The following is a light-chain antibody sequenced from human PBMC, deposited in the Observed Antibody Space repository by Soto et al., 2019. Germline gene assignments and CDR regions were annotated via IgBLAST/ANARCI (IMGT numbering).Light chain of an antibody. J-gene: IGKJ4*01. CDR2: DAS. CDR1: HGISSA. V-gene: IGKV1D-13*01. Sequence: AIQLTQSPSSLSASVGDRVTITCRASHGISSALAWYQQKPGKAPNLLIYDASSLESGVPSRFSGSGSGTDFTLTISSLQPEDFATYYCQQFNNYPLTFGGGTKVEIK. CDR3: QQFNNYPLT.